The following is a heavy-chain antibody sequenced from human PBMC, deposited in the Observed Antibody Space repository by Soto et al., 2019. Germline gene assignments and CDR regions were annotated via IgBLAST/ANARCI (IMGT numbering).Heavy chain of an antibody. V-gene: IGHV3-23*01. J-gene: IGHJ5*02. Sequence: EVQLLESGGGLVQPGGSLRLSCAASGFTFSSYAMTWVRQAPGKGLEWVSGISSSDGSTYYADSVKGRFTISRDNSKNTVYLQMNILRAEDTAVYYCGKDPYGDPFNWFDPWGQGTLVTVSS. CDR1: GFTFSSYA. CDR2: ISSSDGST. CDR3: GKDPYGDPFNWFDP. D-gene: IGHD4-17*01.